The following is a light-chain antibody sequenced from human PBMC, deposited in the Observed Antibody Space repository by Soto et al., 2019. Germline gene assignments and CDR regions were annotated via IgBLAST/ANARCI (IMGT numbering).Light chain of an antibody. J-gene: IGLJ2*01. V-gene: IGLV1-40*01. CDR3: QSYDSSLSGVV. CDR1: SSNIGAGYD. Sequence: QPVLTQPPSVSGAPGQRVTISCTGGSSNIGAGYDVHWYQQLPGTAPKLLIYGNVNRPSGVPDRFSGSKSGTSASLAITGLQAEDEGDYYCQSYDSSLSGVVFAGGTKLTVL. CDR2: GNV.